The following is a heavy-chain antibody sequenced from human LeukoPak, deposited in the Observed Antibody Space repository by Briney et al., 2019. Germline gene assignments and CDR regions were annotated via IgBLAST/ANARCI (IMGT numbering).Heavy chain of an antibody. D-gene: IGHD5-24*01. Sequence: GGSLRLSCAASGFTFSSYWMHWVRQAPGKGLVWVSHINGDGGTTTYADSVKGRFTISRDDAKNTLYLQMNSLRPEDTAVFYCARSNNYRFDYWGPGTLVTVSS. V-gene: IGHV3-74*03. J-gene: IGHJ4*02. CDR3: ARSNNYRFDY. CDR1: GFTFSSYW. CDR2: INGDGGTT.